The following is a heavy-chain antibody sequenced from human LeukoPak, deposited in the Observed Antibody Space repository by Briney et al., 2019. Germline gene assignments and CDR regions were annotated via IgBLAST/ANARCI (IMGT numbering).Heavy chain of an antibody. CDR2: ISGSGGST. CDR3: AKDKCSGTSCHNVY. D-gene: IGHD2-2*02. CDR1: GFTFSSYA. J-gene: IGHJ4*02. Sequence: GGSLRLSCAASGFTFSSYAMSWVRQAPGKGLEWVSAISGSGGSTYYADSVKGRFTISRDNSKNTLYLQMNSLRAEDTAVYYCAKDKCSGTSCHNVYWGQGTLVTVSS. V-gene: IGHV3-23*01.